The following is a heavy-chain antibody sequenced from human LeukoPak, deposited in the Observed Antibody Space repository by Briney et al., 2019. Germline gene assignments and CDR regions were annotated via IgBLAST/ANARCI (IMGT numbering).Heavy chain of an antibody. CDR1: GFTFSSYA. CDR3: ARDESRDGYNLGFDY. D-gene: IGHD5-24*01. J-gene: IGHJ4*02. CDR2: IGSNGITT. V-gene: IGHV3-64*01. Sequence: GGSLRLSCAASGFTFSSYALHWVRQAPGKGLEYVSAIGSNGITTYYANSVKGRFTISRDNSKNTVYLQMVSLRAEDMAVYYCARDESRDGYNLGFDYWGQGTLVTVSS.